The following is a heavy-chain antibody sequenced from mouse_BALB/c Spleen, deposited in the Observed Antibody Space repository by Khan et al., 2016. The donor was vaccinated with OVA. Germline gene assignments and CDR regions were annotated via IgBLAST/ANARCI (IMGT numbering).Heavy chain of an antibody. V-gene: IGHV3-2*02. CDR1: GYSITSGYA. CDR2: ISYSGST. D-gene: IGHD1-1*01. J-gene: IGHJ4*01. Sequence: VQLQQSGPGLVKPSQSLSLTCTVTGYSITSGYAWNWIRQFPGNKLEWMGYISYSGSTSYNPSFRSRISITRDTSKNQFFLQLNSVTTEDTATYYCARKNYYGYAMDYWGQGTSVTVSS. CDR3: ARKNYYGYAMDY.